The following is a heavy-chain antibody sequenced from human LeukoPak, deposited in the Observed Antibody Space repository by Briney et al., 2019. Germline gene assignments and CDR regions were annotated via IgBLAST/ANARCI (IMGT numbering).Heavy chain of an antibody. J-gene: IGHJ4*02. D-gene: IGHD3-16*01. CDR2: ISVYNGNT. CDR3: ARDRQLKIERGRSTPLGY. Sequence: ASVKVSCKASGYTFTSYGISWVRQAPGQGLEWMGWISVYNGNTNYAQEFQGRVTMTTDTSTSTVNMELRNLRSDDTAVYYCARDRQLKIERGRSTPLGYWGQGPLVTVSS. CDR1: GYTFTSYG. V-gene: IGHV1-18*01.